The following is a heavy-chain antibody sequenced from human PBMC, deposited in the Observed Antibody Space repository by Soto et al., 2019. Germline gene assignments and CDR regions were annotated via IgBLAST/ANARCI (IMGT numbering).Heavy chain of an antibody. CDR2: ISYDGSNK. Sequence: QVQLVESGGGVVQPGRSLRLSCAASGFTFSSYGMHWVRQSPGKGLEWVAVISYDGSNKYYADSVKGRFTISRDNSKNTLYLQMNSLRAEDTAVYYCAKDGVEGGWPTLIYYWGQGTLVTVSS. J-gene: IGHJ4*02. CDR3: AKDGVEGGWPTLIYY. D-gene: IGHD6-19*01. V-gene: IGHV3-30*18. CDR1: GFTFSSYG.